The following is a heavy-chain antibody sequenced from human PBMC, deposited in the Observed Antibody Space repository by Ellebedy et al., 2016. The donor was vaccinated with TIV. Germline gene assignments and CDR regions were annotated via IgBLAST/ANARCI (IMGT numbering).Heavy chain of an antibody. Sequence: SVKVSCXASGGTFSSYAISWVRQAPGQGLEWMGGIIPIFGTANYAQKFQGRVTITADKSTSTAYMELSSLRSEDTAVYYCARDLFGAAGKGGFDYWGQGTLVTVSS. CDR3: ARDLFGAAGKGGFDY. V-gene: IGHV1-69*06. D-gene: IGHD6-13*01. CDR2: IIPIFGTA. CDR1: GGTFSSYA. J-gene: IGHJ4*02.